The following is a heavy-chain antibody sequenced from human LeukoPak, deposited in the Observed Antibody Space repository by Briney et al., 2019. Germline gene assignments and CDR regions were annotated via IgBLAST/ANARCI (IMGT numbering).Heavy chain of an antibody. CDR3: ARRMVTVWYFDL. V-gene: IGHV4-39*01. D-gene: IGHD5-18*01. Sequence: PSETLSLTCTVSGGSISSSSYYWGWIRQPPGKGLEWIGSIYYSGSTYYNPSLKSRVTISVDTSKNQFSLKLSSVTAADTAVYYCARRMVTVWYFDLWGRGTLVTVSS. CDR2: IYYSGST. J-gene: IGHJ2*01. CDR1: GGSISSSSYY.